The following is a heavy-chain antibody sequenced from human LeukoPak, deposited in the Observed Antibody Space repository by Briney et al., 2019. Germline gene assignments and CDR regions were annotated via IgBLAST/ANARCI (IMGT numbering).Heavy chain of an antibody. CDR3: ATAHQFSFQD. J-gene: IGHJ1*01. D-gene: IGHD2-2*01. Sequence: GGSLRLSCAASGFTFRNYAMSWVRQAPGKGLEWVSLISGSGDTYYADSVKGRFTNSRDNSKNPLYLQKNSLRAEDTAVYYCATAHQFSFQDWGQGTLVSVSS. V-gene: IGHV3-23*01. CDR1: GFTFRNYA. CDR2: ISGSGDT.